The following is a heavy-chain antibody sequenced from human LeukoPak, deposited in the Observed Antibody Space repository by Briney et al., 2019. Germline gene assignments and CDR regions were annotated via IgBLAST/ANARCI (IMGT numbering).Heavy chain of an antibody. D-gene: IGHD6-13*01. Sequence: PGGSLRLSCAAAEFTFGDYAMSGGRQAPGKGLEWVSGISWNSGSIGYADSVKGGFTISRDNAKNSLYLQMNSLRAEDTALYYCGKGVAAGYYCYMDFWGKGTTVTVSS. J-gene: IGHJ6*03. V-gene: IGHV3-9*01. CDR2: ISWNSGSI. CDR3: GKGVAAGYYCYMDF. CDR1: EFTFGDYA.